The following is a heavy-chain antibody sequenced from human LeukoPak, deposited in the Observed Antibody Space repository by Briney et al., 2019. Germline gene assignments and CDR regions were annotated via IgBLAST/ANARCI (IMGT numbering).Heavy chain of an antibody. V-gene: IGHV4-4*07. CDR1: GGSISSYY. CDR3: ARDGPLYYYGSGGRSNYYYYGMDV. Sequence: KTSETLSLTCTVSGGSISSYYWSWIRQPAGKGLEWIGRIYTSGSTNYNPSLKSRVTMSVDTSKNQFSLKLSSVTAADTAVYYCARDGPLYYYGSGGRSNYYYYGMDVWGQGTTVTVSS. CDR2: IYTSGST. J-gene: IGHJ6*02. D-gene: IGHD3-10*01.